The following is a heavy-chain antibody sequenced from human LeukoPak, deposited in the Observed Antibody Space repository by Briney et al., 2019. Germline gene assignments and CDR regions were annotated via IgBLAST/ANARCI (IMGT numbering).Heavy chain of an antibody. CDR2: IYYSGST. Sequence: SETLSLTCTVSGGSISSSSYYWGWIRQPPGKGLEWIGSIYYSGSTYYNPSLKSRVTISVDTSKNQFSLKLSSVTAADTAVYYCAGGYYYYGMDVWGQGTTVTVSS. CDR1: GGSISSSSYY. V-gene: IGHV4-39*01. CDR3: AGGYYYYGMDV. J-gene: IGHJ6*02.